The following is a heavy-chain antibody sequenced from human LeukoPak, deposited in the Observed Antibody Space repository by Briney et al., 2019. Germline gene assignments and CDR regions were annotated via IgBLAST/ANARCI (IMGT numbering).Heavy chain of an antibody. CDR1: GGSISSYY. J-gene: IGHJ3*02. D-gene: IGHD3-3*01. CDR2: IYYSGST. Sequence: SETLSLTCTVSGGSISSYYWSWIRQPPGKGLEWIGYIYYSGSTNYNPPLKSRVTISVDTSKNQFSLKLSSVTAADTAVYYCARGVLTIFGVVIKDDAFDIWGQGTMVTVSS. CDR3: ARGVLTIFGVVIKDDAFDI. V-gene: IGHV4-59*08.